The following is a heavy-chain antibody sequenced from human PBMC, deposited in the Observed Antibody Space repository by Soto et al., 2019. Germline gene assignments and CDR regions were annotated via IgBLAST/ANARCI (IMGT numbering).Heavy chain of an antibody. V-gene: IGHV1-69*12. CDR2: IIPIFGTA. Sequence: QVQLVQSGAEVKKPGSSVKVSCKASGGTSNSYAISWVRQAPGQGLEWMGGIIPIFGTADYAQKFQGRVTITADESTSTAYIERSSLRSEDTAVYYCAIHPVGGSYAYYSGMDVWGQGTTVTVSS. CDR1: GGTSNSYA. D-gene: IGHD1-26*01. J-gene: IGHJ6*02. CDR3: AIHPVGGSYAYYSGMDV.